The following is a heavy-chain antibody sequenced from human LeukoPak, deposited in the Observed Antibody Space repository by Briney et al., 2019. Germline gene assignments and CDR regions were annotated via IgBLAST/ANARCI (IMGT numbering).Heavy chain of an antibody. J-gene: IGHJ6*03. CDR1: GGSISSCY. CDR3: ARSGTRVPAAATYYYYYYMDV. V-gene: IGHV4-59*01. CDR2: IYYSGST. D-gene: IGHD2-2*01. Sequence: SETLSLTCTVSGGSISSCYWSWIRQPPGKGLEWIGYIYYSGSTNYNPSLKSRVTISVDTSKNQFSLKLSSVTAADTAVYYCARSGTRVPAAATYYYYYYMDVWGKGTTVTVSS.